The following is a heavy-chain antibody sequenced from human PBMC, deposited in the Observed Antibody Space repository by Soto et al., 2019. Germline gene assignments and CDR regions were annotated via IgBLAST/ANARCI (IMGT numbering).Heavy chain of an antibody. CDR1: GFTFSIAW. CDR2: IKDKTDGGTT. J-gene: IGHJ6*02. V-gene: IGHV3-15*01. Sequence: EVQLVESGGGLVKPGGSLRLSCAASGFTFSIAWMSWVRQAPGKGLEWVGQIKDKTDGGTTDYAAPVKGRFSISREDSKNTLYLQMNSLKTEDTAVYYCTTLNYGMDVWGQGTTVTVSS. CDR3: TTLNYGMDV.